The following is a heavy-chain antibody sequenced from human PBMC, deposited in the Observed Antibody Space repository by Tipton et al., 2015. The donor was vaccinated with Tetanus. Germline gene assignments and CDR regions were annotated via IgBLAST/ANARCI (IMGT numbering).Heavy chain of an antibody. CDR3: ARIGTYYYDSSGPYLDY. D-gene: IGHD3-22*01. V-gene: IGHV1-18*04. Sequence: QLVQSGTEVKKPGASVKVSCKASGYTFTSYGISWVRQAPGQGLEWMGWISAYNGNTNYAQKLQGRVTMTTDTSTSTAYMELRGLRSDDTAVYYCARIGTYYYDSSGPYLDYWGQGTLVTVSS. CDR1: GYTFTSYG. CDR2: ISAYNGNT. J-gene: IGHJ4*02.